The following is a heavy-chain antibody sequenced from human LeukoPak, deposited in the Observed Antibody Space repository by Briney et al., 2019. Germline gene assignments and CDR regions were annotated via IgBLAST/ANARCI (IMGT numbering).Heavy chain of an antibody. V-gene: IGHV3-23*01. CDR3: AKDPYYYDSTPRSYFDY. Sequence: GGSLRLSCAVSGFTFSSYAMSWVRQAPGKGLEWVSVISGSGGSTYYADSVKGRFTISRDNSKNTLYLQMNSLRAEDTAVYYCAKDPYYYDSTPRSYFDYWGQGTLVTVSS. D-gene: IGHD3-22*01. J-gene: IGHJ4*02. CDR2: ISGSGGST. CDR1: GFTFSSYA.